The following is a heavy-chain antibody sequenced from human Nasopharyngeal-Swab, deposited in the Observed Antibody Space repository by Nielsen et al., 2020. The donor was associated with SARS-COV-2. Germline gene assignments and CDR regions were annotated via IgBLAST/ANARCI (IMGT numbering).Heavy chain of an antibody. CDR1: GFTFSSYG. D-gene: IGHD3-22*01. CDR3: AKDSSWFNYYDSSGFYYYGMDV. Sequence: GGSLRLSCAASGFTFSSYGMHWVRQAPGKGLEWVAVISYDGSNKYYADSVKGRFTISRDNSKNTLYLQMNSLRAEDTAVYYCAKDSSWFNYYDSSGFYYYGMDVWGQGTTVTVSS. J-gene: IGHJ6*02. V-gene: IGHV3-30*18. CDR2: ISYDGSNK.